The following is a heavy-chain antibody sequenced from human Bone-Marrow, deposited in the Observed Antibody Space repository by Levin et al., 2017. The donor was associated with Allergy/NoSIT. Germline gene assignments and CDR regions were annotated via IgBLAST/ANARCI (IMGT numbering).Heavy chain of an antibody. J-gene: IGHJ4*02. D-gene: IGHD3-10*01. CDR1: GGSISSGGYY. V-gene: IGHV4-31*03. CDR2: IYYSGST. CDR3: ARADGSGGFFDY. Sequence: SETLSLTCTVSGGSISSGGYYWSWIRQHPGKGLEWIGYIYYSGSTYYNPSLKSRVTISVDTSKNQFSLKLSSVTAADTAVYYCARADGSGGFFDYWGQGTLVTVSS.